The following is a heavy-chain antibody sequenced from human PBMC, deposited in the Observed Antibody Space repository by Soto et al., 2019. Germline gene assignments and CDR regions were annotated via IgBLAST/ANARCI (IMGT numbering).Heavy chain of an antibody. J-gene: IGHJ5*02. D-gene: IGHD3-3*01. V-gene: IGHV1-69*13. CDR3: ARSRFLEWSRLKHFNWFDP. CDR2: IIPIFGTA. Sequence: SVKVSCKASGGTFSSYAISWVRQAPGQGLEWMGGIIPIFGTANYAQKFQGRVTITADESTSTAYMELSSLRSEDTAVYYCARSRFLEWSRLKHFNWFDPWRHGTLVTVSS. CDR1: GGTFSSYA.